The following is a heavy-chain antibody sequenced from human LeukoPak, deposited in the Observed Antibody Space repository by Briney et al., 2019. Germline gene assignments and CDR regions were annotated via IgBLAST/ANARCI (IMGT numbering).Heavy chain of an antibody. CDR2: ISSSSSYI. Sequence: KPGGSLRLSCAASGFTFSSYSMNWVRQAPGKGLEWVSSISSSSSYIYYADSVKGRSTISRDNAKNSLYLQMNSLRAEDTAVYYCARDGIAVAVGSFDYWGQGTLVTVSS. CDR1: GFTFSSYS. V-gene: IGHV3-21*01. CDR3: ARDGIAVAVGSFDY. J-gene: IGHJ4*02. D-gene: IGHD6-19*01.